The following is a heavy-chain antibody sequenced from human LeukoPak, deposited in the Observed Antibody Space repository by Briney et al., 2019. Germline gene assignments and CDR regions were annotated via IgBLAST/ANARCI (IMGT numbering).Heavy chain of an antibody. V-gene: IGHV4-39*01. J-gene: IGHJ5*02. CDR2: IYYSGST. Sequence: KTSETLSLTCTVSGGPISSSSYYWGWIRQPPGKGLEWIGSIYYSGSTYYNPSLKGRVTISVDTSKNQFSLKLSSVTAADTAVYYCARPPHSSSSAWGQGTLVTVSS. CDR1: GGPISSSSYY. D-gene: IGHD6-6*01. CDR3: ARPPHSSSSA.